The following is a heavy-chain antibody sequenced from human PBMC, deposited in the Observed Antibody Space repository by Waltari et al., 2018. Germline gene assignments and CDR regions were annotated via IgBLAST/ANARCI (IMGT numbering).Heavy chain of an antibody. CDR3: ARGYYYDSMFDY. V-gene: IGHV1-2*06. J-gene: IGHJ4*02. CDR1: GYTFTGYY. Sequence: QVQLAQSGAEVKKPGASVKVPCKASGYTFTGYYSHWGRQAPGQGLEWMGRINPNSGGTNYAQKFQGRVTMTRDTSISTAYMELSRLRSDDTAVYYCARGYYYDSMFDYWGQGTLVTVSS. D-gene: IGHD3-22*01. CDR2: INPNSGGT.